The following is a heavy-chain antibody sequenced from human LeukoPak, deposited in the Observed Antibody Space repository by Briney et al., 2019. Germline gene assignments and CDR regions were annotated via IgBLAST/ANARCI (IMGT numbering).Heavy chain of an antibody. V-gene: IGHV1-69*01. D-gene: IGHD3-16*01. J-gene: IGHJ3*02. CDR2: IIPFFGTP. CDR3: ARDSGITNMFGGGRGSALEEPNDVFDM. Sequence: SVKVSCKTSGGTFNSYAISWVRQAPGQGLEWIGGIIPFFGTPTYAPKLQGRVTITADESTRTASLELSSLRADDTAVYYCARDSGITNMFGGGRGSALEEPNDVFDMWGQGTMVIVPS. CDR1: GGTFNSYA.